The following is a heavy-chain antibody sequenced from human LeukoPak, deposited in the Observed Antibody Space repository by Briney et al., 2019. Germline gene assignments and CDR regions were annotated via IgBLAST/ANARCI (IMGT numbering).Heavy chain of an antibody. CDR3: ARARYDFWSGPSNWFDP. CDR1: GGSFSGYY. Sequence: KPSETLSLTCAVYGGSFSGYYWSWIRQPPGKGLEWIGEINHSGSTNYNPSLKSRVTISVDTSKNQFSLKLSSATAADTAVYYCARARYDFWSGPSNWFDPWGQGTLVTVSS. CDR2: INHSGST. V-gene: IGHV4-34*01. J-gene: IGHJ5*02. D-gene: IGHD3-3*01.